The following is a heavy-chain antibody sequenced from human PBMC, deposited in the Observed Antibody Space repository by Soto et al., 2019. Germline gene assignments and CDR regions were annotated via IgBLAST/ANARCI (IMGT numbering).Heavy chain of an antibody. Sequence: GESLKISCKGSGYSFTSYWIGWVRQMPGKGLEWMGIIYPGDSDTRYSPSFQGQVTISADKSISTAYLQWSSLKASDTAMYYCATYYYDSSGYYWHDAFDIWGQGTMVTVSS. CDR1: GYSFTSYW. CDR2: IYPGDSDT. CDR3: ATYYYDSSGYYWHDAFDI. J-gene: IGHJ3*02. V-gene: IGHV5-51*01. D-gene: IGHD3-22*01.